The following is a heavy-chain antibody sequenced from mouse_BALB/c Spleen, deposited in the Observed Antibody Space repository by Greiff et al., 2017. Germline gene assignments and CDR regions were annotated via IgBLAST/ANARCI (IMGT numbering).Heavy chain of an antibody. CDR2: IDPYNGGT. V-gene: IGHV1S135*01. J-gene: IGHJ2*01. D-gene: IGHD2-1*01. CDR3: ARGRGNYHYFDY. Sequence: EVQLQESGPELGKPGASVKISCKASGYSFTGYNMYWVKQSHRKSLEWIGYIDPYNGGTSYNQKSKGKATLTVDKSSSTAYMHLNSLTSEDSAIYYCARGRGNYHYFDYWGQGTTLTVSS. CDR1: GYSFTGYN.